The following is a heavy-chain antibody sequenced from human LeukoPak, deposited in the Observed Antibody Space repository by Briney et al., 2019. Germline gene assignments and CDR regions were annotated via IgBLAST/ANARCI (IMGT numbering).Heavy chain of an antibody. CDR2: IYHSGST. J-gene: IGHJ4*02. V-gene: IGHV4-38-2*02. CDR1: GYSISSGYY. Sequence: SETLSLTCTVSGYSISSGYYWGWIRQPPGKGLEWIGSIYHSGSTYYNPSLKSRVTISVDTSKNQFSLKLSSVTAADTAVYYCARIDGYCSSTSCPHFDYWGQGTLVTVSS. D-gene: IGHD2-2*01. CDR3: ARIDGYCSSTSCPHFDY.